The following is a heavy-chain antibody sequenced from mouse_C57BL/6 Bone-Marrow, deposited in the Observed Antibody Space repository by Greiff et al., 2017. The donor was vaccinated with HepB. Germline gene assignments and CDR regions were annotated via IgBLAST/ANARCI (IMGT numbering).Heavy chain of an antibody. Sequence: VQVQQSGAELAKPGASVKLSCKASGYTFTSYWMHWVKQRPGQGLEWIGYINPSSGYTKYNQKFKDKATLTADKSSSTAYMQLSSLTYEASAVYYCARERLYYYGSSYGWYFDVWGTGTTVTVSS. CDR1: GYTFTSYW. D-gene: IGHD1-1*01. CDR3: ARERLYYYGSSYGWYFDV. J-gene: IGHJ1*03. V-gene: IGHV1-7*01. CDR2: INPSSGYT.